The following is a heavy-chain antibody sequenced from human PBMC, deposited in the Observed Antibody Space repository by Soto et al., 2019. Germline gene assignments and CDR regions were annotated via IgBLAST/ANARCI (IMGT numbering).Heavy chain of an antibody. J-gene: IGHJ6*03. CDR2: ISSSSSTI. Sequence: GGSLRLSCAASGFTFSSYSMNWVRQAPGKGLEWVSYISSSSSTIYYADSVKGRFTISRDNAKNSLYLQMNSRRAEDTAVYYCATGYCSGGSCYSQGYMDVWGKGTTVTVSS. CDR1: GFTFSSYS. V-gene: IGHV3-48*01. D-gene: IGHD2-15*01. CDR3: ATGYCSGGSCYSQGYMDV.